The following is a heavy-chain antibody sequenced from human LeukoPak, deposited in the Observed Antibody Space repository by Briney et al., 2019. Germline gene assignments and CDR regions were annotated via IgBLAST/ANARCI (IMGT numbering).Heavy chain of an antibody. V-gene: IGHV4-38-2*02. CDR3: ARAKGYCSGNTCDSPFDS. J-gene: IGHJ4*02. CDR2: TYHSGRA. D-gene: IGHD2-15*01. CDR1: GYSISSGYY. Sequence: SETLSLTCTVSGYSISSGYYWGWIRQPPGKGLEWIGNTYHSGRAYSNPSLKSRVTISVDTSKNQFSLKLTSVTAADTAVYYCARAKGYCSGNTCDSPFDSWGQGTLVTVSS.